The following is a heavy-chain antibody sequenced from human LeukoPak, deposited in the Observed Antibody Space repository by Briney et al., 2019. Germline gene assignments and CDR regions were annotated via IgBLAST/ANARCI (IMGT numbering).Heavy chain of an antibody. D-gene: IGHD4-23*01. CDR3: ARRGGYGGNSVPGFDY. CDR1: GGSINSSSYY. V-gene: IGHV4-39*01. J-gene: IGHJ4*02. Sequence: SETLSLTCTVSGGSINSSSYYWGWIRQPPGKGLEWIGSIYYSGNTYYNPSLKSRVAISVDTSRNQFSLKLISVTAADTAVYYCARRGGYGGNSVPGFDYWGQGTLVTVSS. CDR2: IYYSGNT.